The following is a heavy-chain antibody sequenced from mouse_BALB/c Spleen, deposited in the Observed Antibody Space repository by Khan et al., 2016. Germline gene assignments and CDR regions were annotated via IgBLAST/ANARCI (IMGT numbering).Heavy chain of an antibody. V-gene: IGHV3-2*02. D-gene: IGHD4-1*01. Sequence: EVQLQESGPGLVKPSQSLSLTCTVTGYSITSDYAWNWIRQFPGNKLEWMGYISYSGSTSYNPSLKSRISITRDTSKNQFFLQLNSGTTEDTATYYCARLGPYWGQGTLVTVSA. CDR2: ISYSGST. CDR1: GYSITSDYA. J-gene: IGHJ3*01. CDR3: ARLGPY.